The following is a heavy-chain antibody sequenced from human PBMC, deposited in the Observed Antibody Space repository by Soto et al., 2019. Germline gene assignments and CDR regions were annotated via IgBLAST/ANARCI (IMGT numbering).Heavy chain of an antibody. Sequence: EVQLLESGGGLVQPGGSLRLSCAASGFTFSSHVMSWVRQAPGRGLEWVAAASARNTNTYYADSVKGRFTISRDNSKRTVYLKLDSLRVEDTAVYHCAKDVTSHGPRGYSSSWYGWFDPWGQGTLVVVSS. CDR2: ASARNTNT. V-gene: IGHV3-23*01. D-gene: IGHD6-13*01. CDR1: GFTFSSHV. CDR3: AKDVTSHGPRGYSSSWYGWFDP. J-gene: IGHJ5*02.